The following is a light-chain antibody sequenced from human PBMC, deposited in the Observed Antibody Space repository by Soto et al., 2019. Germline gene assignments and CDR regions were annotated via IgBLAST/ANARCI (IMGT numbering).Light chain of an antibody. CDR1: QSVSSSY. V-gene: IGKV3-20*01. Sequence: EIGLTQSPGTLSLSPGERATLSCRASQSVSSSYLAWYQQKPGQAPRLLIYDASSKATGIPDRFSGSCSGTALTLTISRLEPEDFAVYYCQKYGSSPTFGQGTKVVIK. CDR3: QKYGSSPT. J-gene: IGKJ1*01. CDR2: DAS.